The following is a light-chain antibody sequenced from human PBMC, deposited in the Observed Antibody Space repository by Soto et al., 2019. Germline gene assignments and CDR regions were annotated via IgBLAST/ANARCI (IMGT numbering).Light chain of an antibody. CDR1: QDIRKY. CDR3: QHYNSYSEA. Sequence: EIEMTHSASSLSASVRDIVDNTCQARQDIRKYLNWYQQKPGKAPKLLIYKASTLKSGVPSRFSGCGSGTEFTLPISSLQPDDFATYYCQHYNSYSEAFGQGTKVDIK. J-gene: IGKJ1*01. V-gene: IGKV1-5*03. CDR2: KAS.